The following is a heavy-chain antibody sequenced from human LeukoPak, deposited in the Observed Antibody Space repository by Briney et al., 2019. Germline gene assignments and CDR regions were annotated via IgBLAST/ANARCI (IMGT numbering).Heavy chain of an antibody. CDR2: IIPILGIA. CDR1: GGTFSSYA. J-gene: IGHJ4*02. V-gene: IGHV1-69*04. D-gene: IGHD3-9*01. CDR3: ATKIDILTGFDY. Sequence: SVKVSCKASGGTFSSYAISWVRQAPGQGLEWMGRIIPILGIANYAQKFQGRVTITADKSTSTAYMELSSLRSEDTAVYYCATKIDILTGFDYWGQGTLVTVSS.